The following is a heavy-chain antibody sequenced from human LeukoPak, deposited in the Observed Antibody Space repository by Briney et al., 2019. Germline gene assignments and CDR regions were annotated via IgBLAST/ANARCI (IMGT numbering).Heavy chain of an antibody. CDR1: GGSMSSYY. V-gene: IGHV4-59*01. CDR3: ARFIDEIDNWFDP. D-gene: IGHD3-16*02. CDR2: IYYSGST. J-gene: IGHJ5*02. Sequence: SETLSLTCNVSGGSMSSYYWSWIRQPPGKGLEWIGYIYYSGSTKYNPSLKSRVTISVDTSKNQFSLKLSSVTAADTAVYYCARFIDEIDNWFDPWGQGTLVTVSS.